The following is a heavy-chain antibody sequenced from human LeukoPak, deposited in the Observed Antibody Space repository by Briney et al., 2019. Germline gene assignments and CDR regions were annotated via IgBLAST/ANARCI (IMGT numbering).Heavy chain of an antibody. CDR3: ARWRITVTTLGDAFDI. J-gene: IGHJ3*02. D-gene: IGHD4-17*01. V-gene: IGHV4-30-4*01. Sequence: SETLSLTCTVSGGSISSGDHYWSWIRQPPGKGLEWIGYIYYSGSTYYNPSLKSRVTISVDTSKNQFSLKLSSVTAADTAVYYCARWRITVTTLGDAFDIWGQGTMVTVSS. CDR2: IYYSGST. CDR1: GGSISSGDHY.